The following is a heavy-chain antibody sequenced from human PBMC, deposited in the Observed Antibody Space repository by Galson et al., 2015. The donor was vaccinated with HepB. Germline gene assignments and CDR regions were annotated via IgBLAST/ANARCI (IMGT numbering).Heavy chain of an antibody. J-gene: IGHJ4*02. CDR2: ISYDGSNK. CDR1: GFTFSSYG. CDR3: AKGRGLGRLGY. Sequence: SLRLSCAASGFTFSSYGMHWVRQAPGKGLEWVAVISYDGSNKYYADSVKGRFTISRDNSKNTLYLQMNSLRAEDTAVYYCAKGRGLGRLGYWGQGTLVTVSS. D-gene: IGHD1-26*01. V-gene: IGHV3-30*18.